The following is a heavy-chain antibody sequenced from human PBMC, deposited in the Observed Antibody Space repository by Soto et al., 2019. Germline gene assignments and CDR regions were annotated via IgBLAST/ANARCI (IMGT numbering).Heavy chain of an antibody. CDR3: ARDLGLRSAGDLYYYYMDV. CDR2: IDHSGDT. J-gene: IGHJ6*03. CDR1: GGSFSGYY. Sequence: SETLSLTCAVYGGSFSGYYWNWIRQPPGKGLEWIGEIDHSGDTKYNPSLKSRVTISVDTSKNQFSLKLSSVTTADTAVYYCARDLGLRSAGDLYYYYMDVWGKGTTVTVSS. D-gene: IGHD4-17*01. V-gene: IGHV4-34*01.